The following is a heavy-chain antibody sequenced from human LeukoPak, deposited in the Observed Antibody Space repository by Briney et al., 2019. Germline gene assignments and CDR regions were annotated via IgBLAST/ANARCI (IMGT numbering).Heavy chain of an antibody. J-gene: IGHJ4*02. V-gene: IGHV1-69*04. CDR3: ARWYGDEYFDY. CDR1: GGTFSSYA. D-gene: IGHD3-10*01. Sequence: SVKVSCKASGGTFSSYAISWVRQAPGQGLEWMGRIIPILGIANYAQKFQGRVTTTADKSTSTAYMELSSLRSEDTALYYCARWYGDEYFDYWGQGTLVTVSS. CDR2: IIPILGIA.